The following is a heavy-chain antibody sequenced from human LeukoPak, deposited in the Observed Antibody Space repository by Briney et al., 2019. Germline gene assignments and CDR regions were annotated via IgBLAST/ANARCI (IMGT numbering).Heavy chain of an antibody. CDR2: IYYSGST. V-gene: IGHV4-59*01. J-gene: IGHJ6*03. CDR3: ARGAGELLRGDYYYYYYMDV. D-gene: IGHD1-26*01. Sequence: SETLSLTCTVSGGSISSYYWSWIRQPPGKGLEWIGYIYYSGSTNYNPSLKSRVTISVDTSKYQFSLKLSSVTAADTAVYYCARGAGELLRGDYYYYYYMDVWGKGTTVTISS. CDR1: GGSISSYY.